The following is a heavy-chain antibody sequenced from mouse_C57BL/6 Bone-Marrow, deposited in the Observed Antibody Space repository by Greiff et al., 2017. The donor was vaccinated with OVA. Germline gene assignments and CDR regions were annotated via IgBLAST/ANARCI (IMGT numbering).Heavy chain of an antibody. CDR1: GYTFTSYW. Sequence: VKLQQPGAELVKPGASVKLSCKASGYTFTSYWMQWVKQRPGQGLEWIGEIDPSDSYANYNQKFQGKATLTVDTSSSTAYMQLSSLTSEDSAVYYCAREDYYSNDVLDYWGQGTTLTVSS. CDR3: AREDYYSNDVLDY. V-gene: IGHV1-50*01. D-gene: IGHD2-5*01. CDR2: IDPSDSYA. J-gene: IGHJ2*01.